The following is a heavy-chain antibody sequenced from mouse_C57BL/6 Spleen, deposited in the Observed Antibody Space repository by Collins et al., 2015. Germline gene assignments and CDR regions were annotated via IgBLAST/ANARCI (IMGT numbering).Heavy chain of an antibody. J-gene: IGHJ1*01. Sequence: GLEWLGGIWSGGSIYYNPALSSRLSVSRDISKSQVFFKMSSLQSEDTAVYHCARSYGNYADWYFDVWGAGTTVTVSS. CDR3: ARSYGNYADWYFDV. CDR2: IWSGGSI. D-gene: IGHD2-1*01. V-gene: IGHV2-7*01.